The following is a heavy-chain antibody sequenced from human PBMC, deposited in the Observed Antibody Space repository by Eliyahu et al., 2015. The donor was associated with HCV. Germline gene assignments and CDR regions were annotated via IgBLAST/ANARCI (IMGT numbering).Heavy chain of an antibody. CDR3: AGMGLELDFDI. D-gene: IGHD1-7*01. CDR1: GYSISSGYY. CDR2: IYHSGST. J-gene: IGHJ3*02. V-gene: IGHV4-38-2*01. Sequence: QVQLQESGPGLVXPSETLSLTCAXSGYSISSGYYWGWIRQPPGKGLEWIGSIYHSGSTYYNPSLKSRVTISVDTSKNQFSLKLSSVTAADTAVYYCAGMGLELDFDIWGQGTMVTVSS.